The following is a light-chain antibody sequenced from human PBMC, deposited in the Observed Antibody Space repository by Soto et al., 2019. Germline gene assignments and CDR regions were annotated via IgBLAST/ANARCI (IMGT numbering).Light chain of an antibody. V-gene: IGKV1-5*03. Sequence: DIQMTQSPSTLSGSVGDRVTITCRASQTISSWLAWYQQKPGKAPKLLIYKASTLKSGVPSRFSGSGSGTESTPTISSLKPDDFATYYCQHYNSYSEAFGQGTKVDIK. CDR1: QTISSW. CDR2: KAS. CDR3: QHYNSYSEA. J-gene: IGKJ1*01.